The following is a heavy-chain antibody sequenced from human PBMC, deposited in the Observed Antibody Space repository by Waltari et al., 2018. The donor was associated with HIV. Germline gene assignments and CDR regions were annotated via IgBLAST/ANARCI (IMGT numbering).Heavy chain of an antibody. CDR2: IYWDDDK. Sequence: TTLKESGSPLVKPPESLTLIGSFSGFSLSNSGVGGGWLRQPPGKALEWLALIYWDDDKRYRPSLNTRLTISKDTSKNQVVRRMANMDPADTATYYCAHRRPLNYDLWSGYFDDWGQGVLVTVSS. D-gene: IGHD3-3*01. J-gene: IGHJ4*02. CDR3: AHRRPLNYDLWSGYFDD. CDR1: GFSLSNSGVG. V-gene: IGHV2-5*02.